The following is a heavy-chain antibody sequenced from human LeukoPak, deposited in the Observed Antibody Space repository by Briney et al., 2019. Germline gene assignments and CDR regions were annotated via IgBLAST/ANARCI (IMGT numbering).Heavy chain of an antibody. Sequence: ASVKVSCKASGYTFTSYGISCVRQAPGQGLEWMGGFDPEDGETIYAQKFQGRVTMTEDTSTDAAYMELSSLRSEDTAVYYCATVVGANGPYFDYWGQGTLVTVSS. D-gene: IGHD1-26*01. CDR1: GYTFTSYG. CDR3: ATVVGANGPYFDY. CDR2: FDPEDGET. J-gene: IGHJ4*02. V-gene: IGHV1-24*01.